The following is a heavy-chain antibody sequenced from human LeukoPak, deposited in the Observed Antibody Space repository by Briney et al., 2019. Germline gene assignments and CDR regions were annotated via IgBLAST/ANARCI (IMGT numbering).Heavy chain of an antibody. V-gene: IGHV1-18*01. CDR1: GYTFTSYG. CDR3: ARDQYYYDSSGYYPYDY. Sequence: ASVKVSCKASGYTFTSYGISWVRQAPGQGLEWMGWISAYNGNTNYAQKLQGRVTMTTDTSTSTAYMELRSLRSDDTAVYYCARDQYYYDSSGYYPYDYWGRGTLVTVSS. CDR2: ISAYNGNT. J-gene: IGHJ4*02. D-gene: IGHD3-22*01.